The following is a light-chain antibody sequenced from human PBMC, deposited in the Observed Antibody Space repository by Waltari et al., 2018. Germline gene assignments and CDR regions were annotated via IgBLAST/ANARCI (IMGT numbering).Light chain of an antibody. CDR1: LSVGRY. CDR3: QKYVNLPAT. CDR2: DAS. V-gene: IGKV3-20*01. Sequence: SCESSLSVGRYLAWYQQKPGQAPRLLIYDASTRATGIPDRFSGSGSGTDFSLTISRLESEDFAVYYCQKYVNLPATFGKGTKVEIK. J-gene: IGKJ1*01.